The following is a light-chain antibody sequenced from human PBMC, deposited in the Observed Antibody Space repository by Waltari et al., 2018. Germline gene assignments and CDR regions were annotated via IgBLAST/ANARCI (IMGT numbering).Light chain of an antibody. Sequence: DIQMTQSPASLAASLGDRATITCRPSQSVGTSLNWYQQKSGEPPKLLISAASGFQSGVPSRFSGSGSGTDFTLTITSLQPEDVATYYCQQSVSPPFTFGPGTKV. J-gene: IGKJ3*01. CDR3: QQSVSPPFT. CDR1: QSVGTS. CDR2: AAS. V-gene: IGKV1-39*01.